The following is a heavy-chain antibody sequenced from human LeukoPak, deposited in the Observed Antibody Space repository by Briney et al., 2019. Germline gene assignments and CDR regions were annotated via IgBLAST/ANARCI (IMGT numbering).Heavy chain of an antibody. CDR1: GYTFTGYY. Sequence: ASVKVSCKASGYTFTGYYMHWVRQAPGQGLEWMGWINPNSGGTNYAQKFQGWVTMTRDTSISTAYMELSRLRSDDTAVYYCARGSIAVAEGGYYGMDVWGQGTTVTVSS. CDR3: ARGSIAVAEGGYYGMDV. CDR2: INPNSGGT. D-gene: IGHD6-19*01. J-gene: IGHJ6*02. V-gene: IGHV1-2*04.